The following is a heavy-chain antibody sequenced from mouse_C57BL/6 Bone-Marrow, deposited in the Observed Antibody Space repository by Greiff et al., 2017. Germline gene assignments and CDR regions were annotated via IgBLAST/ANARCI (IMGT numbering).Heavy chain of an antibody. Sequence: EVKLQESGGGLVKPGGSLKLSCAASGFTFSDYGMHWVRQAPEKGLAWVAYISSGSSTIYYADTVKGRFTISRDNAKNTLCLQMTSLRSEDTAMDYCARGITGGFAYWGQGTLVTVSA. V-gene: IGHV5-17*01. J-gene: IGHJ3*01. CDR2: ISSGSSTI. CDR3: ARGITGGFAY. D-gene: IGHD1-1*01. CDR1: GFTFSDYG.